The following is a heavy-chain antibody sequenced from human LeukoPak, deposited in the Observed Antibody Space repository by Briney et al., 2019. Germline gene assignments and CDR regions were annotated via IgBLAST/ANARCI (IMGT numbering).Heavy chain of an antibody. V-gene: IGHV3-21*01. CDR1: GFTFNSYS. CDR3: ARVFWEKDGFIGAFDI. Sequence: GGSLRLSCAASGFTFNSYSMSWVRQAPGKGLEWVSSISSSSTYIYYADSVKGRFTISRDNAKNTLYLQMNSLRAEDTAVYYCARVFWEKDGFIGAFDIWGQGTMVTVSS. J-gene: IGHJ3*02. CDR2: ISSSSTYI. D-gene: IGHD3-3*01.